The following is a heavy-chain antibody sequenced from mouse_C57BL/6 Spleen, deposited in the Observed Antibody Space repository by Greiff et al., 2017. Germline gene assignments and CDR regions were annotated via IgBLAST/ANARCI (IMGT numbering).Heavy chain of an antibody. CDR1: GFTFSSYT. CDR2: ISGGGGNT. CDR3: ARHNYYGRSLDY. V-gene: IGHV5-9*01. J-gene: IGHJ2*01. D-gene: IGHD1-1*01. Sequence: EVKLVESGGGLVKPGGSLTLSCAASGFTFSSYTMYWVRQTPEKGLEWVATISGGGGNTYYPDSVKGRFTISRDNAKNTLYLQMSRRRSEDTALYYCARHNYYGRSLDYWGQGTTLTVSS.